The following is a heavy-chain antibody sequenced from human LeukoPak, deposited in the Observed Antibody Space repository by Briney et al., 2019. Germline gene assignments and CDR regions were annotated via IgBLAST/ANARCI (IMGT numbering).Heavy chain of an antibody. CDR1: GFTFSSYW. CDR2: INSDGSST. J-gene: IGHJ4*02. D-gene: IGHD4-17*01. CDR3: ARDTDTVTTILDY. V-gene: IGHV3-74*01. Sequence: GGSLRLSCAASGFTFSSYWMHWVRHAPGKGLVWVSRINSDGSSTSYADSVKGRFTISRDNAKNTLYLQMNSLRAEDTAAYYCARDTDTVTTILDYWGQGTLVTVSS.